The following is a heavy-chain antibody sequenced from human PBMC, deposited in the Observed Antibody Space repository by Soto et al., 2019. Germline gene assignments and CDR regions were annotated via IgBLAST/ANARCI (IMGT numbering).Heavy chain of an antibody. J-gene: IGHJ3*02. D-gene: IGHD3-10*01. CDR3: ARDLGMYGSDVFDI. V-gene: IGHV4-59*01. Sequence: SETLSLTCTVSGGSISSYYWSWIRQPPGKGLEWIGYIYYSGSTNYNPSLKSRVTISVDTSKNQSSLKLSSVTAADTAVYYCARDLGMYGSDVFDIWGQGTMVTVSS. CDR2: IYYSGST. CDR1: GGSISSYY.